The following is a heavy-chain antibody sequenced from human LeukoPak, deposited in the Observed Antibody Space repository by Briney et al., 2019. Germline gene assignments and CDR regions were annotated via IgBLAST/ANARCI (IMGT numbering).Heavy chain of an antibody. CDR2: IDWDDDK. CDR3: ARINWGFRTPQYYFDY. Sequence: SGPALGKPTQTLTLTCTFSGFSLSTSGMCVSWIRQPPGKALEWLARIDWDDDKYYSTPLKTRLTIAKDTSKNQVVLTMTNLDPVDTATYYCARINWGFRTPQYYFDYWGQGTLVTVSS. CDR1: GFSLSTSGMC. J-gene: IGHJ4*02. V-gene: IGHV2-70*11. D-gene: IGHD7-27*01.